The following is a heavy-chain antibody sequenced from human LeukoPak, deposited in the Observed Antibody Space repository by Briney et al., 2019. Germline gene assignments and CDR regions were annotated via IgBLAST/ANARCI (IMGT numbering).Heavy chain of an antibody. CDR1: GFTFSSYG. J-gene: IGHJ4*02. Sequence: PGGSLRLFCAASGFTFSSYGMNWVRQAPGKGLEWVSYIGTTTSTIYYADSVKGRFTISRNNAKNSLYLQMNSLRDEDTAVYYCARHDYGGNSGDYWGQGTLVTVSS. V-gene: IGHV3-48*02. CDR3: ARHDYGGNSGDY. D-gene: IGHD4-23*01. CDR2: IGTTTSTI.